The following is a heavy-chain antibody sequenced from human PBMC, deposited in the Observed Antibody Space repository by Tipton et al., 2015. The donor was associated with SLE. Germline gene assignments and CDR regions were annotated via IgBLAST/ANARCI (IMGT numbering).Heavy chain of an antibody. CDR2: ISSSSSHI. Sequence: GSLRLSCAASGFTFSSCSMNWVRQAPGKGLEWVSSISSSSSHIYYADSVKGRFTISRDNAKNSLYLQMNSLRAEDTAVYYCARDPSGPWGQGTLVTVSS. CDR3: ARDPSGP. V-gene: IGHV3-21*03. CDR1: GFTFSSCS. J-gene: IGHJ5*02.